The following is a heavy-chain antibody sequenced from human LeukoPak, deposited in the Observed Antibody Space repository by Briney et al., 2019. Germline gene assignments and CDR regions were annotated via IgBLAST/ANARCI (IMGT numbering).Heavy chain of an antibody. CDR3: ARPNLTSGTYYIDY. Sequence: GEPLKISCKGSGYRFINYWIGWVRQMPGKGLEWMGIVFPGDSDTRYSPSFQGQVTISVDKSISTAYLQWSNLKASDTAMYYCARPNLTSGTYYIDYWGQGTLVTVSS. J-gene: IGHJ4*02. CDR2: VFPGDSDT. V-gene: IGHV5-51*01. D-gene: IGHD3-10*01. CDR1: GYRFINYW.